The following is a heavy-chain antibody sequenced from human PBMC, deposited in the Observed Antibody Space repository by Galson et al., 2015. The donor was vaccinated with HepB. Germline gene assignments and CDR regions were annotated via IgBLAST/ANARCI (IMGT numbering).Heavy chain of an antibody. J-gene: IGHJ6*02. D-gene: IGHD2-2*01. CDR2: ISYDGSNK. CDR3: AKDLGGRVPAATDVYYYGMDV. Sequence: SLRLSCAASGYTFCSYGMHWVRQAPGKGLEWVAVISYDGSNKYYADSVKGRFTISRDNSKNTLYLQMNSLRAEDTAVYYCAKDLGGRVPAATDVYYYGMDVWGQGTAVTVSS. CDR1: GYTFCSYG. V-gene: IGHV3-30*18.